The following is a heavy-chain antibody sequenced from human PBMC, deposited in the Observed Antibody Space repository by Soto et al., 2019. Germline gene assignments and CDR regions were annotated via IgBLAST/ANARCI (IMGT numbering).Heavy chain of an antibody. CDR2: IIPIFGTA. D-gene: IGHD3-10*01. CDR1: GGTFSSYA. V-gene: IGHV1-69*13. J-gene: IGHJ3*02. CDR3: ARSRGLYGSGSYPRDAFDI. Sequence: SVKVSCKASGGTFSSYAISWVRQAPGQGLEWMGGIIPIFGTANYAQKFQGRVTITADESTSTAYMELSGLRSEDTAVYYCARSRGLYGSGSYPRDAFDIWGQGTMVTVSS.